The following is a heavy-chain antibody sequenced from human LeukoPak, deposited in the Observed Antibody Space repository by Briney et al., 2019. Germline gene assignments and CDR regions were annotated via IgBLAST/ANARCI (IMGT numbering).Heavy chain of an antibody. D-gene: IGHD2-15*01. CDR2: INHSGST. J-gene: IGHJ4*02. CDR1: GGSFSGHY. Sequence: SETLSLTCAVYGGSFSGHYWSWIRQPPGKGLEWIGEINHSGSTNYNPSLKSRVTISVDTSKNQFSLKLSSVTAADTAVYYCARDRRLVGFDYWGQGTLVTVSS. CDR3: ARDRRLVGFDY. V-gene: IGHV4-34*01.